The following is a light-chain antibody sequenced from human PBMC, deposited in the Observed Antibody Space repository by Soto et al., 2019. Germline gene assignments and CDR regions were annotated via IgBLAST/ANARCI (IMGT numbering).Light chain of an antibody. J-gene: IGKJ1*01. Sequence: EIVMTQSPATLSVSPGERATLSCRASQSVSRSYLGWYQQKPGQAPRLLMYGASIRAAGVPDRFSGSGSGTELTLTISRLEPEDFTVYYCHHYETFGQGTKGDIK. CDR2: GAS. CDR1: QSVSRSY. CDR3: HHYET. V-gene: IGKV3-20*01.